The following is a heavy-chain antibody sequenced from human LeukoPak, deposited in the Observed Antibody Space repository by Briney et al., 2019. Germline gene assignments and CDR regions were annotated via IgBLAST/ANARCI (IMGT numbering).Heavy chain of an antibody. J-gene: IGHJ4*02. CDR1: GFTFSSYA. V-gene: IGHV3-23*01. D-gene: IGHD6-19*01. CDR3: AREVVALAGFDY. CDR2: ISGSGGST. Sequence: PGGSLRLSCAASGFTFSSYAMSWVRQAPGKGLEWVSVISGSGGSTYYADSVKGRFTVSRDNSKNTLYLQMNSLRAEDTAVYYCAREVVALAGFDYWGQGTLVTVSS.